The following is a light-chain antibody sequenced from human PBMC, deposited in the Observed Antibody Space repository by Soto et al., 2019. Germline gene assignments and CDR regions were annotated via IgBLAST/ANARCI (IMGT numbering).Light chain of an antibody. Sequence: QSALTQPASVSGSPGQSITISCTGTSSDVGGYNYVSWYQQHPGKAPKLIIYEVSNRPSGVSNRFSGSKSGNTASLTISGLPAEDEADYYCSSYTTSSIWVFGGGSKVTVL. CDR3: SSYTTSSIWV. J-gene: IGLJ3*02. CDR2: EVS. CDR1: SSDVGGYNY. V-gene: IGLV2-14*01.